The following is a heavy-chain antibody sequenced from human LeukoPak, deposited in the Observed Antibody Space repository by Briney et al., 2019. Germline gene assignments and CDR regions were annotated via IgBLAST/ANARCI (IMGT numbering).Heavy chain of an antibody. V-gene: IGHV4-39*01. CDR2: IYYSGST. Sequence: SETLSLTCTVSGGSISSRSYYWDWIRQPPGKGLEWIGTIYYSGSTYYNPYIKRRVTISLDTSKNQFSLKVTSVTAADTAVYYCGSTRRGGSYLDAFDIWGQGTMVTVSA. CDR1: GGSISSRSYY. CDR3: GSTRRGGSYLDAFDI. D-gene: IGHD1-26*01. J-gene: IGHJ3*02.